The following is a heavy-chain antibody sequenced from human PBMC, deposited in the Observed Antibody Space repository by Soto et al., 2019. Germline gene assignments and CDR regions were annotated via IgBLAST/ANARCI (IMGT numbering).Heavy chain of an antibody. CDR3: ARGAFCGGAPGCRDMDV. J-gene: IGHJ6*02. D-gene: IGHD2-21*01. Sequence: QIQLVQSGGEVKKPGASVKVSCKSSGYKFISHSITWVPQAPGQGLEWMGRISAYNGNTNYAQKLQGRVTMTTDTSTNTAYMELRSLRSDDTAVYYCARGAFCGGAPGCRDMDVWGQGTTVTVSS. V-gene: IGHV1-18*01. CDR1: GYKFISHS. CDR2: ISAYNGNT.